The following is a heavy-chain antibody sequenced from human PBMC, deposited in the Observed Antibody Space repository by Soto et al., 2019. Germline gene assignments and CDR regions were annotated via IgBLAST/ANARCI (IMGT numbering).Heavy chain of an antibody. J-gene: IGHJ5*01. CDR2: IYWDDDK. CDR1: GFSLSSNGVG. CDR3: ANRSPNRGSWNSVWFDS. D-gene: IGHD6-13*01. Sequence: ESGPTLVNPTQTLTLTCSFSGFSLSSNGVGVGWIRQAPGKALEWLAFIYWDDDKRYSPSLKSRLSIIKDTSINQVFLIMTTVDPVDSVTYYCANRSPNRGSWNSVWFDSWG. V-gene: IGHV2-5*02.